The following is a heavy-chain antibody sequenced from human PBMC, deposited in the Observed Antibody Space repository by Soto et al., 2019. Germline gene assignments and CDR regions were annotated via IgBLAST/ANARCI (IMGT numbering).Heavy chain of an antibody. J-gene: IGHJ5*02. Sequence: SETLSLTCTVSGGSISSYYWSWIRQPPGKRLEWIGYVYYSGSTNYNPSLKSRVTISVDTSKNQVSLKLSSVTAADTAVYYCARDRYSYGAWGQGTLVTVSS. CDR1: GGSISSYY. D-gene: IGHD5-18*01. CDR2: VYYSGST. CDR3: ARDRYSYGA. V-gene: IGHV4-59*01.